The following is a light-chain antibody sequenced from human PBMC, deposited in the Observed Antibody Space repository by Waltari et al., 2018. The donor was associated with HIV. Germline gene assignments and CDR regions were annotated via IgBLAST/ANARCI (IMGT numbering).Light chain of an antibody. J-gene: IGKJ4*01. V-gene: IGKV4-1*01. CDR1: QSVLYSSNNKNY. CDR2: WAS. Sequence: DIVMTQSPDPLAVSLGERATINCKSSQSVLYSSNNKNYLAWYQQKPGQPPRLLIYWASTRESGVPDRFSGSGSGTDFTLTISSLQAEDVAVYYCQQYYSIPPLTFGGGTKVEIK. CDR3: QQYYSIPPLT.